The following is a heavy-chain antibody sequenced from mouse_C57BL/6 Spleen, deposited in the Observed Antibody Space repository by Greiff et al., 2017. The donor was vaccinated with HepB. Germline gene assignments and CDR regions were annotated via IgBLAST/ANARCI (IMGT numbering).Heavy chain of an antibody. J-gene: IGHJ2*01. CDR1: GYTFTSYW. V-gene: IGHV1-69*01. CDR3: ARGEELRVDY. Sequence: QVQLQQPGAELVMPGASVKLSCKASGYTFTSYWMHWVKQRPGQGLEWIGEIDPSDSYTNYNQKFKGKSTLTVDKSSSTAYMQLSSLTSEDSAVYYCARGEELRVDYWGQGTTLTVSS. CDR2: IDPSDSYT. D-gene: IGHD1-3*01.